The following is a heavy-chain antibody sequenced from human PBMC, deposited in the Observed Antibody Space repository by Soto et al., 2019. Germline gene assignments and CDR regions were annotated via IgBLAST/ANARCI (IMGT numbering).Heavy chain of an antibody. CDR3: ARERPETKYSSSWCAD. CDR1: GYTFTAYY. D-gene: IGHD6-13*01. J-gene: IGHJ4*02. V-gene: IGHV1-2*02. Sequence: XAVKVSCKASGYTFTAYYIHWIRQAPGQGLEWMGWINPNSGGTIYMQKFQGRVTMTRDTSISTAYMELSRLRSDDTAVYYCARERPETKYSSSWCADWGQGTLVTVPS. CDR2: INPNSGGT.